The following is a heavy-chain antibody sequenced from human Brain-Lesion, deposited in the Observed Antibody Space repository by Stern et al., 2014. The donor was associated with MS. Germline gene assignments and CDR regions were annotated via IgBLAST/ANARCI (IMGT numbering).Heavy chain of an antibody. CDR3: ARVTEFLRFFYPDY. V-gene: IGHV4-31*03. CDR1: GGAVSSGDRY. Sequence: QLQLQESGPGLVKPSQTLSLTCTVSGGAVSSGDRYWSWIRQHPEKGLEGIGYISYSGNTYYNPSLESRVTISMDRSKNQFSLKLRSVTAADTAVYYCARVTEFLRFFYPDYWGQGIRVTVSS. CDR2: ISYSGNT. J-gene: IGHJ4*02. D-gene: IGHD3-3*01.